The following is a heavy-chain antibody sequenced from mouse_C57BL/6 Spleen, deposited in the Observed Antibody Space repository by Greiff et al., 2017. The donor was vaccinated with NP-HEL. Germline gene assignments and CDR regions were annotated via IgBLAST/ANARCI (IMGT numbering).Heavy chain of an antibody. CDR3: ARGAASYAMDY. V-gene: IGHV1-42*01. CDR1: GYSFTGYY. CDR2: INPSTGGT. D-gene: IGHD3-3*01. Sequence: VHVKQSGPELVKPGASVKISCKASGYSFTGYYMNWVKQSPEKSLEWIGEINPSTGGTTYNQKFKAKATLTVDKSSSTAYMQLKSLTSEDSAVYYCARGAASYAMDYWGQGTSVTVSS. J-gene: IGHJ4*01.